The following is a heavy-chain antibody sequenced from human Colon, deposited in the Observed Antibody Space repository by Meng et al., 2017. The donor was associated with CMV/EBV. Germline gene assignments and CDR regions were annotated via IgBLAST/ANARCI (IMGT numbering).Heavy chain of an antibody. CDR3: ARSHANSQRYFQH. D-gene: IGHD2-2*01. CDR1: GYTFSDYY. V-gene: IGHV1-46*01. J-gene: IGHJ1*01. CDR2: INPSGGSA. Sequence: KPSGYTFSDYYVNWVRQAPGQGLEWMGIINPSGGSAGYPPKFQGRLSMTRDTSTSTVYMELSSLRSEDTATYYCARSHANSQRYFQHWGQGTLVTVSS.